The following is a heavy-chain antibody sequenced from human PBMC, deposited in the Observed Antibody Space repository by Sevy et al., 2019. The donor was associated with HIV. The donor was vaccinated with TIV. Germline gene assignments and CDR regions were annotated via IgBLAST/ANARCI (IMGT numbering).Heavy chain of an antibody. CDR2: INSDGSTT. CDR3: ARDLTVTTSPYFDY. CDR1: GFIFNDYW. V-gene: IGHV3-74*01. J-gene: IGHJ4*02. Sequence: GGYLRLSCAASGFIFNDYWMHWVRQGSGKGLVWVSRINSDGSTTRYADSVKGRFTISRDNAKNTLYLQMNSLRAEDTAVYYCARDLTVTTSPYFDYWGQGTLVTVSS. D-gene: IGHD4-17*01.